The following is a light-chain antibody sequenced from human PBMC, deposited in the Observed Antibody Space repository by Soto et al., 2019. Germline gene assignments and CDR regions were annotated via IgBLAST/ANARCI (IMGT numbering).Light chain of an antibody. Sequence: QLVLTQPPSVSGAPGQRVTISCTGSSSNIGAGYDVHWYQQLPGTAPKLLMYGNNNRPSGVPDRFSGSKSGTSASLAITGLQAEDEADYYCQSYDNSLSGAFVFGTGTKVTVL. CDR2: GNN. CDR1: SSNIGAGYD. J-gene: IGLJ1*01. CDR3: QSYDNSLSGAFV. V-gene: IGLV1-40*01.